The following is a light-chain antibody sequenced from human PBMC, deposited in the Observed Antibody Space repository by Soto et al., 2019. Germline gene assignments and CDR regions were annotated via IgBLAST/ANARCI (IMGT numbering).Light chain of an antibody. CDR2: EVS. Sequence: QSVLTQPASVSGSPGQSITISCTGTSSDVGGYNYVSWYQQHPGKAPKLMIYEVSNRPSGVSNRFSGSKSGNTASLTISGLQAEDEADYYWSSYTSSSTPVFGGGTKLTVL. CDR1: SSDVGGYNY. J-gene: IGLJ2*01. V-gene: IGLV2-14*01. CDR3: SSYTSSSTPV.